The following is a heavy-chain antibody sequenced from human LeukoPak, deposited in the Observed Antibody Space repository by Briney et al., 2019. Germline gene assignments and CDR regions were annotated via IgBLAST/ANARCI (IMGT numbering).Heavy chain of an antibody. V-gene: IGHV4-34*01. Sequence: SETLSLTCTVSGGSISSYYWSWIRQPPGKGLEWIGEINHSGSTNYNPSLKSRVTISVDTSKNQFSLKLSSVTAADTAVYYCARGPNSSSFDYWGQGTLVTVSS. J-gene: IGHJ4*02. CDR1: GGSISSYY. CDR3: ARGPNSSSFDY. CDR2: INHSGST. D-gene: IGHD6-6*01.